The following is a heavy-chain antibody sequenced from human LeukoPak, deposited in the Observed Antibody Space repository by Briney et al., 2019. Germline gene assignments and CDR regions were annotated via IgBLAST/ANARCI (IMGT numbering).Heavy chain of an antibody. Sequence: GGSLRLSCAASGFTFSSYAMSWVRQAPGKGLEWVSAISGSGGSTYYADSVRGRFTISRDNSKNTLYLQMNGLRAEDTAVYYCAKGGTKAWFDYWGQGTLVTVSS. CDR3: AKGGTKAWFDY. D-gene: IGHD2-8*01. V-gene: IGHV3-23*01. CDR2: ISGSGGST. J-gene: IGHJ4*02. CDR1: GFTFSSYA.